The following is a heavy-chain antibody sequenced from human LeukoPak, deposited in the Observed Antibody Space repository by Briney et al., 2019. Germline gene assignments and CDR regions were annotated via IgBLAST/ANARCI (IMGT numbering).Heavy chain of an antibody. CDR2: ISGSGGST. D-gene: IGHD3-3*01. J-gene: IGHJ4*02. CDR3: AKSFGSGRYADY. Sequence: PGGSLRLSCAASGFTFSGYAIHWVRQAPGKGLEWVSAISGSGGSTYYADSVKGRFTISRDNSKNTLYLQMNSLRAEDTAVYYCAKSFGSGRYADYWGQGTLVTVSS. CDR1: GFTFSGYA. V-gene: IGHV3-23*01.